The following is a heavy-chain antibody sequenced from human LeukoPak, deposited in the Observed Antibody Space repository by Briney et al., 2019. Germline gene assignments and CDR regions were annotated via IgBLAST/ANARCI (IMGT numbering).Heavy chain of an antibody. D-gene: IGHD1-26*01. CDR3: ARGGSGGYYYFDY. Sequence: PSQTLSLTCTVSGGSISSGGYYWSWIRQHPGKGLEWIGYIYYSGSTYYNPSLKSRVTISVDTSKNQFSLKLSSVTAADTAVYYCARGGSGGYYYFDYWGQGTLVTVSS. J-gene: IGHJ4*02. CDR1: GGSISSGGYY. CDR2: IYYSGST. V-gene: IGHV4-31*03.